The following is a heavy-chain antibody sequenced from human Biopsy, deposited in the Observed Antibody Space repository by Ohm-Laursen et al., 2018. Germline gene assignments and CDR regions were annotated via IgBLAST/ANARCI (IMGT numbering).Heavy chain of an antibody. D-gene: IGHD2/OR15-2a*01. J-gene: IGHJ3*02. V-gene: IGHV3-9*01. Sequence: SLRLSCSAAGFKFDDYAMHWVRHTPGKGLEWVSGMSRNNGFIGYADSVRGRFTISRDNSQNSLYLQMNNLITKDTAVYYCARDISPSTFPENTLDIWGQGTMVTVSS. CDR2: MSRNNGFI. CDR1: GFKFDDYA. CDR3: ARDISPSTFPENTLDI.